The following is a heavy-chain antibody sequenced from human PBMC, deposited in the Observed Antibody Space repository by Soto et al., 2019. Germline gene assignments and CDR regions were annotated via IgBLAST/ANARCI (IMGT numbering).Heavy chain of an antibody. CDR3: ARAGGYYDSSLTAYDAFDI. Sequence: EVQLVESGGGLVQPGGSLRLSCEASGFTFSTYSMNWVRQAPGKGLEWVSYIGSVISTIYYADSAKGRFTISRDNAKNSLYLQMNSLRDEDTAVYYCARAGGYYDSSLTAYDAFDIWGQGTLVTVSS. CDR2: IGSVISTI. D-gene: IGHD3-22*01. CDR1: GFTFSTYS. V-gene: IGHV3-48*02. J-gene: IGHJ3*02.